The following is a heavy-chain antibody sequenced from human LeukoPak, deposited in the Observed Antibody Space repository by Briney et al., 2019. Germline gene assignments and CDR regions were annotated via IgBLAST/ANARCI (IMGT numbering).Heavy chain of an antibody. Sequence: ASVKVSCKASGYTFTSNYMHWVRQAPGQGLEWMGIINPSGGSTSYAQKFQGRVTITADKSTSTAYMELSSLRSEDTAVYYCARRCGGSCYYFDYWGQGTLVTVSS. J-gene: IGHJ4*02. CDR2: INPSGGST. CDR3: ARRCGGSCYYFDY. D-gene: IGHD2-15*01. CDR1: GYTFTSNY. V-gene: IGHV1-46*01.